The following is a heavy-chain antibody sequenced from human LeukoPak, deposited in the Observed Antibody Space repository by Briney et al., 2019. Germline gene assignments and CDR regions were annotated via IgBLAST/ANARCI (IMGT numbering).Heavy chain of an antibody. CDR3: ARDLAAAGFKQYYYGMDV. D-gene: IGHD6-25*01. CDR2: ISHNATNT. Sequence: GGSLRLSCAASGFTFNSYNYYAFHWVRQAPGEGLECVAGISHNATNTFYADSVKGRFTISRDNSKNTLYLQMNSLRAEDTAVYYCARDLAAAGFKQYYYGMDVWGQGTTVTVSS. V-gene: IGHV3-30-3*01. CDR1: GFTFNSYNYYA. J-gene: IGHJ6*02.